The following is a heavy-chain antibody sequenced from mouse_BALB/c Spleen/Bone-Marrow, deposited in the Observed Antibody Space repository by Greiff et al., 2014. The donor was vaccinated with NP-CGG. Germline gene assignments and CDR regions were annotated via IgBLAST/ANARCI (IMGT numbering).Heavy chain of an antibody. D-gene: IGHD2-2*01. CDR3: ARSGGYDYFDY. V-gene: IGHV1S137*01. Sequence: QVQLKESWAELVRPGVSGKIFCKGSGYTFTDYAMHWVKQSHAKSLEWIGVISTYYGDASYNQKFKGKATMTVDKSSSTAYMELARLTSEDSAIYYCARSGGYDYFDYWGQGTTLTVSS. CDR2: ISTYYGDA. J-gene: IGHJ2*01. CDR1: GYTFTDYA.